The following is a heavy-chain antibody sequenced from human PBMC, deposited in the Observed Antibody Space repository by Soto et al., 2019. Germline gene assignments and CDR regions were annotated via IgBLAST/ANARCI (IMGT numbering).Heavy chain of an antibody. CDR1: GYTFTTND. Sequence: QVHLVQSGAEVRKPGASVKVSCKAFGYTFTTNDINWVRQAPGQGIEWLGWMDPNSGVAGYAQKFQGRVIMTRDTSTSTAHMELSGLTSEDTAVYYCGRERKFDVWRKALDVWGQGTTVIVSS. D-gene: IGHD3-3*01. J-gene: IGHJ6*02. CDR2: MDPNSGVA. V-gene: IGHV1-8*02. CDR3: GRERKFDVWRKALDV.